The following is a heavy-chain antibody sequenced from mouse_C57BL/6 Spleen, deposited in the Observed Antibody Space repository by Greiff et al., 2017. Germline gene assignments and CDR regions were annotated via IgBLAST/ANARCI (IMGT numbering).Heavy chain of an antibody. D-gene: IGHD1-1*01. J-gene: IGHJ2*01. CDR3: ARHGHYGSRYYFDY. Sequence: EVKLVESGGDLVKPGGSLKLSCAASGFTFSSFGMSWVRQTPDKRLEWVATISSGCSYTYYPDRVKGRFTISRDNAKNTLYLQMSSLKSEDTAMYYCARHGHYGSRYYFDYWGQGTTLTVSS. CDR2: ISSGCSYT. CDR1: GFTFSSFG. V-gene: IGHV5-6*01.